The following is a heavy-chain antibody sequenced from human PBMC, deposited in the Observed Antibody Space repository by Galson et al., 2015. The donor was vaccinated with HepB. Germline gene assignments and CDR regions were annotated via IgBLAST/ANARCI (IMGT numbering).Heavy chain of an antibody. J-gene: IGHJ4*02. V-gene: IGHV3-23*01. Sequence: SLRLSCAASGFIFTNYAFNWVRQAPGKGLEWVSTINGAGTTYYVDSVKGRFTISRDNSKNTLYLHMDNLRAEDTAVYYCARVSSNWWEDYWGQGTLVTVSS. D-gene: IGHD2-8*02. CDR3: ARVSSNWWEDY. CDR2: INGAGTT. CDR1: GFIFTNYA.